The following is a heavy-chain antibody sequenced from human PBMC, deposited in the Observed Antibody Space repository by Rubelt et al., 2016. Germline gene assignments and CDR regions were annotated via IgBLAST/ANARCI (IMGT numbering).Heavy chain of an antibody. V-gene: IGHV3-7*04. D-gene: IGHD2-21*02. CDR3: AREIVVVTAPWFDP. Sequence: VQLVESGGGVVQPGGSLRLSCAASGFTFSSYCMSWVRQAPGKGLEWVANIKQDGSEKIYVDSVKGRFTISRDNAKNSLYLQMNSLRAEDTAVYYCAREIVVVTAPWFDPWGQGTLVTVSS. J-gene: IGHJ5*02. CDR2: IKQDGSEK. CDR1: GFTFSSYC.